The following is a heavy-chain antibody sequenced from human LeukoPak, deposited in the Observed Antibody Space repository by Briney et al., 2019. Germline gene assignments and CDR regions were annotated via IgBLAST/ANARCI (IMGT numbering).Heavy chain of an antibody. V-gene: IGHV4-34*01. CDR3: ARASYCSGGSCSYYYYYYMDV. CDR2: INHSGST. J-gene: IGHJ6*03. D-gene: IGHD2-15*01. CDR1: GGSFSCFY. Sequence: PSETLSLTCAVYGGSFSCFYWSWIRQPPGKGLEWIGEINHSGSTNYNPSLKSRVTISVDTSKNQFSLKLSSVTAADTAVYYCARASYCSGGSCSYYYYYYMDVWGKGTTVTVSS.